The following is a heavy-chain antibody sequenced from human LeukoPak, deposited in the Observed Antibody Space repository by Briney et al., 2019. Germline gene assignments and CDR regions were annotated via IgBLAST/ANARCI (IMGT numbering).Heavy chain of an antibody. CDR2: INHSGST. Sequence: SETLSLTCAVYGGSFSGYYWSWIRQPPGKGLEWIGEINHSGSTNYNPSLKSRVTISVDTSKNQFSLKLSSVTAADTVVYYCARRRYDFWSGYYFSSGGQGTLVTVSS. V-gene: IGHV4-34*01. J-gene: IGHJ4*02. D-gene: IGHD3-3*01. CDR3: ARRRYDFWSGYYFSS. CDR1: GGSFSGYY.